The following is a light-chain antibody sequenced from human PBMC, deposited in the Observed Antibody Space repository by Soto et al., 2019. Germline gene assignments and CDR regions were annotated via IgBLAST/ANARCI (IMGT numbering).Light chain of an antibody. Sequence: QSALTQPRSVSGSPGQSVTISCTGTSSDVGAYNFVSWYQQNPGRVPKIMIYDVSRRPSGVPDRFSGSKSGNTASLTISGLQADDEADYYCCSYAGSYTLVFGGGTKLTVL. J-gene: IGLJ3*02. V-gene: IGLV2-11*01. CDR1: SSDVGAYNF. CDR3: CSYAGSYTLV. CDR2: DVS.